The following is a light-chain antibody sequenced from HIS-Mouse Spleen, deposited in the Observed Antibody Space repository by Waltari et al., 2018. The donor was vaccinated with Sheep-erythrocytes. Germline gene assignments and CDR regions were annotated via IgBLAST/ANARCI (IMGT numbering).Light chain of an antibody. Sequence: DIVMTQSPLSLPVTPGEPASISCRSSQSLLHSNGYNYLDWYLQKPGQSPQLLIYLGSNRASGVPERFRGSGSGTDFTLKISRVEAEDVGVYYCMQALQTPRTFGQGTK. CDR3: MQALQTPRT. J-gene: IGKJ1*01. CDR1: QSLLHSNGYNY. V-gene: IGKV2-28*01. CDR2: LGS.